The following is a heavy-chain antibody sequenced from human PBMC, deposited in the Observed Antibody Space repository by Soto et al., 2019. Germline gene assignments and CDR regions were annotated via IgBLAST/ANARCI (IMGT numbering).Heavy chain of an antibody. D-gene: IGHD3-3*02. CDR2: IYYSGST. Sequence: SETLSLTCTVSGGSISSSSYYWGWIRQPPGKGLEWIGSIYYSGSTYYNPSLKSRVTISVDTSKNQFSLKLSSVTAADTAVYYCARLTFLEWLLNWFDPWGQGTLVTVSS. CDR1: GGSISSSSYY. J-gene: IGHJ5*02. V-gene: IGHV4-39*01. CDR3: ARLTFLEWLLNWFDP.